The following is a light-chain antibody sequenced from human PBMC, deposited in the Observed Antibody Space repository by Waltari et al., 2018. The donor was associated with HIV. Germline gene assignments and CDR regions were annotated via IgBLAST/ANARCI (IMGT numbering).Light chain of an antibody. CDR3: QQYGSSQWT. J-gene: IGKJ1*01. CDR2: GAS. CDR1: QSVSSSY. V-gene: IGKV3-20*01. Sequence: EIVLTQSPGTLSLSPGERATLSCRASQSVSSSYLAWYQQKPGQAPRLLIHGASSRATDIPDRFSGSGSGTDFTLTISRLEPEDFAVYYCQQYGSSQWTFGQGTKVEIK.